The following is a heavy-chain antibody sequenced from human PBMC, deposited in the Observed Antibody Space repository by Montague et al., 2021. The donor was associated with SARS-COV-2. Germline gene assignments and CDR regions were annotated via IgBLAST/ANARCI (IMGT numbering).Heavy chain of an antibody. V-gene: IGHV4-34*01. CDR1: GGSFSGYY. D-gene: IGHD3-16*01. CDR3: ARGQSVSTFWGAYDGMDV. Sequence: SETLSLTCAVYGGSFSGYYWSWIRQPPGKGLEWIGEINHSGSTNYNPSLKSRVTISVDMSKNQFSLKLSSVTAADTAVYYCARGQSVSTFWGAYDGMDVWGQGTTVTVSS. J-gene: IGHJ6*02. CDR2: INHSGST.